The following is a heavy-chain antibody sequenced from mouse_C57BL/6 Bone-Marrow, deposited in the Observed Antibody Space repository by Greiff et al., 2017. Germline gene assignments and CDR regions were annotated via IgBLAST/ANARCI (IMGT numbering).Heavy chain of an antibody. CDR1: GYAFSSSW. Sequence: QVQLKESGPELVKPGASVKISCKASGYAFSSSWMNWVKQRPGKGLEWIGRIYPGDGDTNYNGKLKGKATLTADKSSSTAYMQLSSLTSEDSAVYFCASLIYYDYDVYWGQGTTLTVSS. D-gene: IGHD2-4*01. CDR3: ASLIYYDYDVY. V-gene: IGHV1-82*01. CDR2: IYPGDGDT. J-gene: IGHJ2*01.